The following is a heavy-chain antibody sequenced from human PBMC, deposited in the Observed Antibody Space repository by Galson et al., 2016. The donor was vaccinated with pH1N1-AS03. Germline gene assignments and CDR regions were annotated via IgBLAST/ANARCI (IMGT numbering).Heavy chain of an antibody. Sequence: SLRLSCAASGFTFTSHWMNWVRRAPGKGLEWVANIKRDGSERKYVDSVKGRFTISRDNPKNSLYLQMNSLRAEDTAVYYCARGKDFWSGYPDDAFDIWGQGTMVTVSS. J-gene: IGHJ3*02. CDR1: GFTFTSHW. CDR3: ARGKDFWSGYPDDAFDI. D-gene: IGHD3-3*01. V-gene: IGHV3-7*03. CDR2: IKRDGSER.